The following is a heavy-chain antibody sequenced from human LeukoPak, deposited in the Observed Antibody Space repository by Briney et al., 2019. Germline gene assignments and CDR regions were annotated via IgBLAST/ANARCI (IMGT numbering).Heavy chain of an antibody. CDR3: ARAYGSGWGGYYGMDV. CDR1: GFTFSDYY. D-gene: IGHD6-19*01. CDR2: ISSSGSTI. V-gene: IGHV3-11*01. Sequence: GGSLRLSSAASGFTFSDYYMSWIRQAPGKGLEWVSYISSSGSTIYYADSVKGRFTISRDNAKNSLYLQMNSLRAEDTAVYYCARAYGSGWGGYYGMDVWGQGTTVTVSS. J-gene: IGHJ6*02.